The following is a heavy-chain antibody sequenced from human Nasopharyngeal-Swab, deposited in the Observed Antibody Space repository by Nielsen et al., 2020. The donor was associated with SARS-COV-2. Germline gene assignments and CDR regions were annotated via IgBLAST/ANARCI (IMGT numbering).Heavy chain of an antibody. D-gene: IGHD4-17*01. Sequence: VRPPPGKGLEWVAFIAHDASNEYYGDSVKGRFSISRDSSKNTLYLQMDSLRGEDTAVYYCARDAPAHYGAFYWGRGTLVTVSS. V-gene: IGHV3-30*03. CDR2: IAHDASNE. CDR3: ARDAPAHYGAFY. J-gene: IGHJ4*02.